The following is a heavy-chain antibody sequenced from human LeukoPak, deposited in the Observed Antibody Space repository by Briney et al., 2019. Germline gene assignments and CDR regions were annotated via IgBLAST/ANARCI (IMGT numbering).Heavy chain of an antibody. D-gene: IGHD3-9*01. Sequence: GGSLRLSCAASGFSFSNYWMHWVRQAPGKGLVWVSRINSARDNAKNTLYLQLNSLRAEDTAVYYCARAIASGIDFFDPWGQGTLVTVSS. CDR1: GFSFSNYW. J-gene: IGHJ5*02. CDR2: INSA. V-gene: IGHV3-74*01. CDR3: ARAIASGIDFFDP.